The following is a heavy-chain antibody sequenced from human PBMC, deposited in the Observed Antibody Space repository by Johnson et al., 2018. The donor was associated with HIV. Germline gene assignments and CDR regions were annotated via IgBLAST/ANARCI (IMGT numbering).Heavy chain of an antibody. CDR2: VWYDGSNK. V-gene: IGHV3-33*06. Sequence: QVQLVESGGGVVPPGRSLRLSCVAPGFTFSNYGMHWVRQAPGKGLEWVAAVWYDGSNKYYANSVKGRFTIFRDNSENTMYLQMNRLRADDTAVYFCTKDRTNWGYDAFDIWGQGTMVTVSS. D-gene: IGHD7-27*01. CDR1: GFTFSNYG. CDR3: TKDRTNWGYDAFDI. J-gene: IGHJ3*02.